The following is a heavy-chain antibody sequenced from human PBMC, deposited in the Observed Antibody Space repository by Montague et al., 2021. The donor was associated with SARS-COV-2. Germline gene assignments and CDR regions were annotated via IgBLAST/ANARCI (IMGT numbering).Heavy chain of an antibody. V-gene: IGHV4-39*01. J-gene: IGHJ4*02. CDR3: ARHKRWRIAAAGRDFDY. CDR1: GGSISSSSYY. Sequence: SETLSLTCTVSGGSISSSSYYWAWIRQPPGKGLEWIGSIYYSGRTYYHPSLKSRVTISVDTSKNQFSLKLSSVTAADTAVYYCARHKRWRIAAAGRDFDYWGQGTLVTVSS. D-gene: IGHD6-13*01. CDR2: IYYSGRT.